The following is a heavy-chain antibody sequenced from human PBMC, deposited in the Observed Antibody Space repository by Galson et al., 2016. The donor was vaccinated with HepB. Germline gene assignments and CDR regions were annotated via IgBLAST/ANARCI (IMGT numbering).Heavy chain of an antibody. J-gene: IGHJ5*02. CDR3: AREDYDFWTGYYTGGRKWFDP. V-gene: IGHV3-30*03. CDR1: GFTFNNFG. Sequence: SLRLSCAASGFTFNNFGMHWVRQAPGKGLEWVAVISDDGVNKNHADSLKGRFTISRDNSKNTLYLQMNSLRAEDTAVYYCAREDYDFWTGYYTGGRKWFDPWGQGTLVTVSS. D-gene: IGHD3-3*01. CDR2: ISDDGVNK.